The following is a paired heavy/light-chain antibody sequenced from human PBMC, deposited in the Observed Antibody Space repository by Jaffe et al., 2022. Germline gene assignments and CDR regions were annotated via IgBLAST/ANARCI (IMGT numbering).Heavy chain of an antibody. D-gene: IGHD3-22*01. Sequence: QVQLVQSGAEVKKPGSSVKVSCKASGGTFSSYAISWVRQAPGQGLEWMGGIIPIFGTANYAQKFQGRVTITTDESTSTAYMELSSLRSEDTAVYYCAREGALRDYYDSSGYYYFDYWGQGTLVTVSS. CDR3: AREGALRDYYDSSGYYYFDY. CDR2: IIPIFGTA. CDR1: GGTFSSYA. V-gene: IGHV1-69*05. J-gene: IGHJ4*02.
Light chain of an antibody. CDR1: SLRSYY. Sequence: SSELTQDPAVSVALGQTVRITCQGDSLRSYYASWYQQKPGQAPVLVIYGKNNRPSGIPDRFSGSSSGNTASLTITGAQAEDEADYYCNSRDSSGNRRWVFGGGTKLTVL. CDR2: GKN. J-gene: IGLJ3*02. CDR3: NSRDSSGNRRWV. V-gene: IGLV3-19*01.